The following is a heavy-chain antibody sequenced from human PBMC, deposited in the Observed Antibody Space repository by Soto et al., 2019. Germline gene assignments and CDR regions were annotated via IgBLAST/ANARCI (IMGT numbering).Heavy chain of an antibody. CDR1: GFPFTTYG. J-gene: IGHJ4*02. CDR3: FGGQYYVDD. CDR2: ISYDGSNK. V-gene: IGHV3-30*03. D-gene: IGHD3-10*01. Sequence: QVQLVESGGGVVQPGRSLRLSCAASGFPFTTYGMHWVREGPGKGLEWVAVISYDGSNKYYADSVKGRFTISRDNSKNLLYLQMNSLSPEDSALYYCFGGQYYVDDRGQGTLVTVSS.